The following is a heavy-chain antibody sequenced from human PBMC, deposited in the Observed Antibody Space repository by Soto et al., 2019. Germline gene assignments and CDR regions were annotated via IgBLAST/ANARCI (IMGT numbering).Heavy chain of an antibody. Sequence: SETLSLTCAVYGGSFSGYYWTWIRQPPGTGLEWIGEINHSGRTNYNPSLKSRVTKSVDTSKNQFSLKQSSVTDADTAVYYCARGSSIAGLYYGMDVWGQGTTVT. D-gene: IGHD6-6*01. J-gene: IGHJ6*02. CDR2: INHSGRT. V-gene: IGHV4-34*01. CDR1: GGSFSGYY. CDR3: ARGSSIAGLYYGMDV.